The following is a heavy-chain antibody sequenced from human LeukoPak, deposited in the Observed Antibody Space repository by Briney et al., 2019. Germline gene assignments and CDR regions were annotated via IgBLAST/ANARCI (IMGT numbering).Heavy chain of an antibody. CDR2: IYYSGST. CDR1: GYSISSGYY. CDR3: ARRTSYSSGWDFDY. D-gene: IGHD6-19*01. Sequence: KPSETLSLTCTVSGYSISSGYYWGWIRQPPGKGLEWIGSIYYSGSTYYNPSLKSRVTISVDTSKNQFSLKLSSVTAADTAVYYCARRTSYSSGWDFDYWGQGTLVTVSS. V-gene: IGHV4-38-2*02. J-gene: IGHJ4*02.